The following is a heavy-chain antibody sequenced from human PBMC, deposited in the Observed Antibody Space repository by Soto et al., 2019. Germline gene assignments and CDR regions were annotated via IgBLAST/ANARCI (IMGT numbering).Heavy chain of an antibody. J-gene: IGHJ4*02. D-gene: IGHD4-4*01. V-gene: IGHV2-5*02. CDR1: GFSLSTPGVG. CDR3: AHRPLPYRYYFDY. Sequence: QITLKESGPTLVKPTQTLTLTCTFSGFSLSTPGVGVGWIRQPPGKALEWLGIIYWDDNKWYSSSLKSRLTITRDTSKNQVALTMTNMDPEDPATYYCAHRPLPYRYYFDYWGQGTLVTVSS. CDR2: IYWDDNK.